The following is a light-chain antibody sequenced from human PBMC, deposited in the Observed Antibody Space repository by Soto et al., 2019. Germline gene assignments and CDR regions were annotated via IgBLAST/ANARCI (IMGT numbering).Light chain of an antibody. J-gene: IGKJ4*01. CDR3: KQVNSLPLT. CDR1: QGISSW. V-gene: IGKV1-12*01. Sequence: DIQMTQSPSSVSASVGDRVTITCRASQGISSWLAWYQQQPEKAPKLLIYTASSSKSGGPSRFSGSGSATDFTLTINRQQPEDFAAYHCKQVNSLPLTFGGGTTVEIK. CDR2: TAS.